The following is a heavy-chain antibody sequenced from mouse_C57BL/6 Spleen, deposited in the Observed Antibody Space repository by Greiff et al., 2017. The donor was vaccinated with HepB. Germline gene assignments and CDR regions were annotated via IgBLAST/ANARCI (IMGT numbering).Heavy chain of an antibody. J-gene: IGHJ2*01. CDR2: INPNNGGT. CDR3: GRLDGSRGYYFDY. CDR1: GYTFTDYY. Sequence: VQLQQSGPELVKPGASVKISCKASGYTFTDYYMNWVKQSHGKSLEWIGDINPNNGGTSYNQKFKGKATLTVDKSSSTAYMELRSLTSEDSAVYYCGRLDGSRGYYFDYWGQGTTLTVSS. D-gene: IGHD1-1*01. V-gene: IGHV1-26*01.